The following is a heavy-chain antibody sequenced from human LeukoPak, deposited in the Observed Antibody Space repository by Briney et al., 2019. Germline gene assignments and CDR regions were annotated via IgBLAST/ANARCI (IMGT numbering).Heavy chain of an antibody. Sequence: PSETLSLTCTVSGGSISSYYWSWIRQHAGKGLEWIGRIYPSGSTNYNPSLECRVTMSVDTSKNQSSLKLSSVTAADTAVYYCARADYGSGSYYNSNWFDPWGQGTLVTVSS. CDR3: ARADYGSGSYYNSNWFDP. V-gene: IGHV4-4*07. D-gene: IGHD3-10*01. J-gene: IGHJ5*02. CDR1: GGSISSYY. CDR2: IYPSGST.